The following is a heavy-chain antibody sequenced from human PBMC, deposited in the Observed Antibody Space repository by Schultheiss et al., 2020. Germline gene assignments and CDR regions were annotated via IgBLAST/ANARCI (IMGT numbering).Heavy chain of an antibody. Sequence: KISCKASGGTFSSYAISWVRQAPGQGLEWMGGLIPIFGTANYAQKFQGRVTITADKSTSTAYMELSSLRSEDTAVYYCARDDSARFDPWGQGTLVTVSS. CDR1: GGTFSSYA. CDR2: LIPIFGTA. D-gene: IGHD3-22*01. CDR3: ARDDSARFDP. J-gene: IGHJ5*02. V-gene: IGHV1-69*06.